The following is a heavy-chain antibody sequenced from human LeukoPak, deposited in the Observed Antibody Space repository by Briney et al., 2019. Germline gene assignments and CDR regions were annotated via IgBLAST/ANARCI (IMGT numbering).Heavy chain of an antibody. V-gene: IGHV3-23*01. Sequence: GGSLRLSCAASGFTFSSYAMSWARQAPGKGLEWVSTISGSGGSTYYADSVKGRFTISRDNSKNTLYLQMNSLRAEDTAVYYCESNPYSSSSQKYYYYYGMDVWGQGTTVTVSS. CDR2: ISGSGGST. CDR3: ESNPYSSSSQKYYYYYGMDV. CDR1: GFTFSSYA. D-gene: IGHD6-6*01. J-gene: IGHJ6*02.